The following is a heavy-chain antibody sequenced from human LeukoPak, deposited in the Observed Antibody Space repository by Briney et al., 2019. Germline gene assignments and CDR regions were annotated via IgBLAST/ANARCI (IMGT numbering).Heavy chain of an antibody. CDR1: GYTFTSYG. V-gene: IGHV1-18*01. CDR3: ARVRGYDILTGYYLFDY. D-gene: IGHD3-9*01. J-gene: IGHJ4*02. Sequence: ASVKVSCKASGYTFTSYGISWVRQAPGQGLEWMGWISTYNGNTNYAQKLQGRVTMTTDTSTSTAYMELRSLRSDDTAVDYCARVRGYDILTGYYLFDYWGQGTLVTVSS. CDR2: ISTYNGNT.